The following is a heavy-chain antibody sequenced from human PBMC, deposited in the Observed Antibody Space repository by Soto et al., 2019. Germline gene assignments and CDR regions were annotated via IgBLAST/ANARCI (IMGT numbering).Heavy chain of an antibody. Sequence: QLQLQESGSGLVKPSQTLSLTCAVSGGSISSGGYSWSWIRQPPGKGLEWIGYIYHSGSTYYNPSLTRPVTLPVDTSTTQFSLKLSSVTSSYTPVYYCARVPDRWGQATLVTVSS. CDR3: ARVPDR. CDR1: GGSISSGGYS. J-gene: IGHJ5*02. CDR2: IYHSGST. V-gene: IGHV4-30-2*01.